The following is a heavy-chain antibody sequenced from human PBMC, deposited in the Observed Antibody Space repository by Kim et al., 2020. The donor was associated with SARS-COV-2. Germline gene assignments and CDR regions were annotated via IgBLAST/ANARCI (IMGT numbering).Heavy chain of an antibody. Sequence: SETLSLTCAVYGGSFSGYYWSWIRQPPGKGLEWIGEINHSGSTNYNPSLKSRVTISVDTSKNQFSLKLSSVTAADTAVYYCARGRVPHPDPEHQRGERSAAFDNW. CDR3: ARGRVPHPDPEHQRGERSAAFDN. CDR2: INHSGST. D-gene: IGHD3-3*01. CDR1: GGSFSGYY. J-gene: IGHJ3*02. V-gene: IGHV4-34*01.